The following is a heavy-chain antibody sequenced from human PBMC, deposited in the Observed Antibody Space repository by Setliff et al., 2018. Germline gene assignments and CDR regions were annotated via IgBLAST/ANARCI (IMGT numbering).Heavy chain of an antibody. V-gene: IGHV1-2*04. D-gene: IGHD1-26*01. J-gene: IGHJ3*01. CDR3: ARWDHLVVDGFDV. CDR1: GYAFTDNY. Sequence: ASVKVSCKTSGYAFTDNYIHWVRQAPGQGLEWMGWINPKTGGTNLAQKFQGWVYMTRDPSITTAYMELSRLTSDDMAVYFCARWDHLVVDGFDVWGQGTMVTVSS. CDR2: INPKTGGT.